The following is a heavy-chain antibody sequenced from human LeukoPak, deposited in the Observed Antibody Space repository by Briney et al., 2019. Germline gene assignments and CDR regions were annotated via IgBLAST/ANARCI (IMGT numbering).Heavy chain of an antibody. V-gene: IGHV1-18*04. D-gene: IGHD1-26*01. CDR1: GYTFSNYG. Sequence: GASVTVSCKCSGYTFSNYGVSWVRQAPGQGLEWMGWIIVYNGHTNYAQNLQGRVTMTTDASTSTAYMELRSLSSDDTAIYYCARATAGATSGDSWGQGTLVTVSS. J-gene: IGHJ5*01. CDR3: ARATAGATSGDS. CDR2: IIVYNGHT.